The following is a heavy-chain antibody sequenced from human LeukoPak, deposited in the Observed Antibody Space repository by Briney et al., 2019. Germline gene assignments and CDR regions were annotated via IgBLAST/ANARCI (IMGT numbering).Heavy chain of an antibody. CDR3: ARGHDSSGYYYGY. CDR2: IYPGDSDT. CDR1: GNSFTNYW. V-gene: IGHV5-51*01. Sequence: GESLKISCKGSGNSFTNYWIGWVRQMPGKGLEWMGIIYPGDSDTRYSPSFQGQVTISADKSISTAYLQWSSLKASDTAMYYCARGHDSSGYYYGYWGQGTLVTVSS. J-gene: IGHJ4*02. D-gene: IGHD3-22*01.